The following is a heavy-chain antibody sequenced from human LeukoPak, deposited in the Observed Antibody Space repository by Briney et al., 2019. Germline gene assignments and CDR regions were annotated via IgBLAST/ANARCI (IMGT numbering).Heavy chain of an antibody. Sequence: GGSLRLSCAASRFTFSSYSMNWVRQAPGKGLEWVSSISSSSSYIYYADSVKGRFTISRDNAKNSLYLQMNSLRAEDTAVYYCARDRDSYFDYWGQGTLVTVSS. V-gene: IGHV3-21*01. CDR2: ISSSSSYI. J-gene: IGHJ4*02. CDR3: ARDRDSYFDY. CDR1: RFTFSSYS. D-gene: IGHD3-10*01.